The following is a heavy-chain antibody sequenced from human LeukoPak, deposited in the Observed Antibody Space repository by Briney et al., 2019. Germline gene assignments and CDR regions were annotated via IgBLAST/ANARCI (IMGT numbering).Heavy chain of an antibody. D-gene: IGHD3-16*01. CDR2: INVGDGNT. J-gene: IGHJ4*02. V-gene: IGHV1-3*01. Sequence: GASVKVSCKASGYSFINYVMHWVRQAPGQRLEWMGWINVGDGNTKYSQTFQGRVTMTTDTSTSTAYMELRSLRSDDTAVYYCARVVGGVAYWGQGTLVTVSS. CDR1: GYSFINYV. CDR3: ARVVGGVAY.